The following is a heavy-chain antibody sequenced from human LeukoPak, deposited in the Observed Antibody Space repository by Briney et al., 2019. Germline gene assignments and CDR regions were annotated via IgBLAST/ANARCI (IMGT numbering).Heavy chain of an antibody. D-gene: IGHD1-26*01. CDR2: IYYSGST. Sequence: SGTLSLTCTVSGGSISSYYWSWIRQPPGKGLEWIGYIYYSGSTNYNPSLKSRVTISVDTSKNQFSLKLSSVTAADTAVYYCARKVGAIHHYFDYWGQGTLVTVSS. CDR3: ARKVGAIHHYFDY. CDR1: GGSISSYY. V-gene: IGHV4-59*01. J-gene: IGHJ4*02.